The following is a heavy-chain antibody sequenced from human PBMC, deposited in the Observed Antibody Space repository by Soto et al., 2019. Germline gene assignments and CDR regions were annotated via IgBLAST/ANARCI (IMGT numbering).Heavy chain of an antibody. J-gene: IGHJ3*02. CDR1: GDSVSSNSAA. Sequence: SQTLSLTGAVSGDSVSSNSAAWNWIRQSPSRGLEWLGRTYYRSKWYNDYAVSVKSRITINPDTSKNQFSLQLNSVTPEDTAVYYCAREWKGGDGRGGHAIWTQGTFDPVS. CDR3: AREWKGGDGRGGHAI. D-gene: IGHD2-15*01. V-gene: IGHV6-1*01. CDR2: TYYRSKWYN.